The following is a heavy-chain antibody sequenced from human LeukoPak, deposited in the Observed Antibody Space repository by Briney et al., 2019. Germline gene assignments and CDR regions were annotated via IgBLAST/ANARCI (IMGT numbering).Heavy chain of an antibody. D-gene: IGHD3-16*01. V-gene: IGHV3-7*01. J-gene: IGHJ4*02. Sequence: GGSLRLSCAASGFTFSSYVMHWVRQAPGKGLEWVANIHDDGNVKNYVDSVKGRFTISRDDARNSVYLQLNSLRVEDTALYYCARGRGWVDYWGQGTLVTVSS. CDR3: ARGRGWVDY. CDR2: IHDDGNVK. CDR1: GFTFSSYV.